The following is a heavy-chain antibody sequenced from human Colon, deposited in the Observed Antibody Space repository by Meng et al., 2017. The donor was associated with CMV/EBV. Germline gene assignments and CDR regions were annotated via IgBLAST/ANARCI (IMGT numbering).Heavy chain of an antibody. CDR1: SGGDS. CDR3: ARYRYCSSADCFNVRFFDL. D-gene: IGHD2-2*01. CDR2: IYYSGTT. J-gene: IGHJ2*01. V-gene: IGHV4-31*02. Sequence: SGGDSWTWIRQHPGKGLEWIGSIYYSGTTYYNSALKSRISISVDTSKNQFALNLNSVTAADTAVYYCARYRYCSSADCFNVRFFDLWGRGTLVTVSS.